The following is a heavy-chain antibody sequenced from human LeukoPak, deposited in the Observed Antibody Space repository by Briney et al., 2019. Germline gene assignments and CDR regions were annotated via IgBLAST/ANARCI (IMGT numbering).Heavy chain of an antibody. Sequence: PSQTLSLTCAVSGGSTSSGGYSWSWIRQPPGKGLEWIGYIYHSGSTYYNPSLKSRVTISVDRSKNQFSLKLSSVTAADTAVYYCARVTHVSGYYFDYWGQGTLVTVSS. CDR1: GGSTSSGGYS. CDR2: IYHSGST. CDR3: ARVTHVSGYYFDY. J-gene: IGHJ4*02. V-gene: IGHV4-30-2*01. D-gene: IGHD3-22*01.